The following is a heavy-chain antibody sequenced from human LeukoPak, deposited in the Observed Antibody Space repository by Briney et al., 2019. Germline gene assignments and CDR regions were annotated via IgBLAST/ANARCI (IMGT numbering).Heavy chain of an antibody. CDR2: IYYSGST. CDR1: GDSFGPFS. D-gene: IGHD3-10*01. V-gene: IGHV4-59*01. Sequence: SETLSLTCTLSGDSFGPFSWSWLRQPPGKGLEWIGYIYYSGSTNYNPSLKSRVTISVDTSKNQFSLKLSSVTAADTAVYYCARGLWFGEGAFDIWGQGTMVTASS. CDR3: ARGLWFGEGAFDI. J-gene: IGHJ3*02.